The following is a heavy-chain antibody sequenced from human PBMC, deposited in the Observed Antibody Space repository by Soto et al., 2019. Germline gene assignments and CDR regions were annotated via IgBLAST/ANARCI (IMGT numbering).Heavy chain of an antibody. V-gene: IGHV3-48*02. CDR2: ISSSSSTI. J-gene: IGHJ6*02. D-gene: IGHD5-12*01. CDR1: GFTFSSYS. Sequence: EVQLVESGGGLVQPGGALRLSCAAYGFTFSSYSMNWVRQAPGKGLEWVSYISSSSSTIYYADSVKGRCTISRDNAKNSLYLQMNSLRDEDTAVYYCAREGVEMATATLNGMDVWSQGTTVTVSS. CDR3: AREGVEMATATLNGMDV.